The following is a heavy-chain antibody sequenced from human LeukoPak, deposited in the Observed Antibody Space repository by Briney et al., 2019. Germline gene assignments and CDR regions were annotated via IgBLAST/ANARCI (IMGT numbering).Heavy chain of an antibody. CDR1: GFTFSSYG. D-gene: IGHD6-13*01. J-gene: IGHJ4*02. V-gene: IGHV3-30*18. CDR3: AKVRRTIAAADPGYFDY. Sequence: PGGSLRLSCAASGFTFSSYGMHWVRQAPGKGLEWVAVISYDGSNKYYADSVKGRFIISRDNSKNTLYLQMNSLRAEDTAVYYCAKVRRTIAAADPGYFDYWGQGTLVTVSS. CDR2: ISYDGSNK.